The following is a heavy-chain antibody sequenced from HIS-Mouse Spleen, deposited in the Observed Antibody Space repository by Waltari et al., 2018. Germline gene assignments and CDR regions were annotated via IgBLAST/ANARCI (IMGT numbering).Heavy chain of an antibody. CDR1: GGSISSSSYY. CDR2: IYYSGRT. D-gene: IGHD6-13*01. Sequence: QLQLQESGPGLVKPSETLSLTCTVSGGSISSSSYYWGWIRQPPGKGLEWIGSIYYSGRTYSNPSLKSGVPMSVDTSKNQFSMKLSSVTAADTAVYYCAREIPYSSSWYDLYFDLWGRGTLVTVSS. J-gene: IGHJ2*01. V-gene: IGHV4-39*07. CDR3: AREIPYSSSWYDLYFDL.